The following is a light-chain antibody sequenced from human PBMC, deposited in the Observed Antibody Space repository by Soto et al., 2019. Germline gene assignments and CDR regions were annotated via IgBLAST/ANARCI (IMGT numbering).Light chain of an antibody. J-gene: IGKJ5*01. CDR1: QNIASN. Sequence: IVMTQSPATLSVSPGERATLSCRASQNIASNLAWYQQKPGQAPRLLIYSASTRATGIPARFSGSGPGTEFTLTISSLQSEDFAVYYCQQYGSSPITFGQGTRLEI. CDR2: SAS. CDR3: QQYGSSPIT. V-gene: IGKV3-15*01.